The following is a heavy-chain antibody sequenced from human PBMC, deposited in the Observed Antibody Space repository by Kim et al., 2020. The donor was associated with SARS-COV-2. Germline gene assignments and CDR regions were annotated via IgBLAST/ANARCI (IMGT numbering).Heavy chain of an antibody. J-gene: IGHJ5*02. CDR3: ARPGSRSQGWFDP. Sequence: SETLSLTCTVSGGSISSSSYYWGWIRQPPGKGLEWIGSIYYSGSTYYNPSLKSRVTISVDTSKNQFSLKLSSVTAADTAVYYCARPGSRSQGWFDPWGQGTLVTVSS. V-gene: IGHV4-39*01. CDR2: IYYSGST. D-gene: IGHD7-27*01. CDR1: GGSISSSSYY.